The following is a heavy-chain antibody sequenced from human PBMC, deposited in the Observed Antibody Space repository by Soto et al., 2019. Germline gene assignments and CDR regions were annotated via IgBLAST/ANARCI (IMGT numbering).Heavy chain of an antibody. CDR3: AVWSSGYFLPYYYYGMDV. Sequence: PGGSMRLSCAASGFTFSSYEMNWVRQAPGKGLEWVSYISSSGSTIYYADSVKGRFTISRDNAKNSLYLQMNSLRAEDTAVYYCAVWSSGYFLPYYYYGMDVWGQGTTVTVSS. D-gene: IGHD3-22*01. CDR2: ISSSGSTI. V-gene: IGHV3-48*03. CDR1: GFTFSSYE. J-gene: IGHJ6*02.